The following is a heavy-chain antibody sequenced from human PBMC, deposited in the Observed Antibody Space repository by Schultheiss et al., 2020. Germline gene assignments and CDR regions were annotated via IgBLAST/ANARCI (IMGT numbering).Heavy chain of an antibody. J-gene: IGHJ5*02. D-gene: IGHD3-3*01. CDR2: IYPGDSDT. V-gene: IGHV5-51*01. CDR1: GYSFTSYW. CDR3: ARATYYDFWSGSANWFDP. Sequence: GGSLRLSCKGSGYSFTSYWIGWVRQMPGKGLEWMGIIYPGDSDTRYSPSFQGQVTISADKSISTAYLQWSSLKASDTAMYYCARATYYDFWSGSANWFDPWGKGTRVT.